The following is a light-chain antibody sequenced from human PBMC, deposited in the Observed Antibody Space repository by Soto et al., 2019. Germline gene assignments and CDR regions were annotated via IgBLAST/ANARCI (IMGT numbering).Light chain of an antibody. CDR1: QSVSTN. CDR2: GAS. V-gene: IGKV3-15*01. Sequence: ETVMTQSPATLSVSPGERATLSCGASQSVSTNLAWYQQKPGQVPRLLIYGASTRASDIPARFSGSGSETEFTLTISSLQSEDFAVYYCQQYNEWPLTFGGGTKVEIE. CDR3: QQYNEWPLT. J-gene: IGKJ4*01.